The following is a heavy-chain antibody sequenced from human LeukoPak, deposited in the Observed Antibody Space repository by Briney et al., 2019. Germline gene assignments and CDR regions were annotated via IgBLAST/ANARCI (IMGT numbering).Heavy chain of an antibody. CDR1: GYTFTSYY. J-gene: IGHJ4*02. CDR2: INPSADST. D-gene: IGHD3-16*01. CDR3: ARGGGREYDYVWGSYCFDY. Sequence: ASVEVSCKASGYTFTSYYMHWVRQAPGQGLEWMAVINPSADSTAYAQKFRGRVTVTRDTSTSTVYMELSSLTSEDTAVYYCARGGGREYDYVWGSYCFDYWGQGTLVTVSS. V-gene: IGHV1-46*01.